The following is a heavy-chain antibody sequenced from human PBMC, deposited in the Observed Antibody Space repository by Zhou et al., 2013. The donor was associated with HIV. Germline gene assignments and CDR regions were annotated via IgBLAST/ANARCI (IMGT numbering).Heavy chain of an antibody. V-gene: IGHV1-69*08. J-gene: IGHJ6*03. CDR1: GGTFSTYA. Sequence: QVQLVQSGAEVKKPGSSVKVSCKASGGTFSTYAIVWVRQAPGQGLEWLGRTIPILDAAKYSRKFQNRVTITADRSTSTAFLELSSLTSEDTAIYYCARLTDYYYMDVWGKGTTVTVSS. CDR2: TIPILDAA. CDR3: ARLTDYYYMDV.